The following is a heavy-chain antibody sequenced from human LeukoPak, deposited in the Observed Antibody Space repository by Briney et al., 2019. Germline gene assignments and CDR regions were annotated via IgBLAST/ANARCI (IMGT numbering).Heavy chain of an antibody. J-gene: IGHJ4*02. V-gene: IGHV5-51*01. D-gene: IGHD3-10*01. CDR1: GYSLTSYW. CDR3: ASYGSGQGFDY. CDR2: IYPGDSDT. Sequence: GESLKISCKGSGYSLTSYWIGWARQLPGKGLEWVGIIYPGDSDTRYSPSFQGQVTISADKSISTAYLQWSSLKASDTAMYYCASYGSGQGFDYWGQGTLVTVSS.